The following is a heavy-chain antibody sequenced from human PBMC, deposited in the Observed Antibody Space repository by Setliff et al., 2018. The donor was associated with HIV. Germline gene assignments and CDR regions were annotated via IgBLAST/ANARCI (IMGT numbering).Heavy chain of an antibody. D-gene: IGHD3-22*01. V-gene: IGHV1-18*01. CDR2: ISAYNGNT. CDR1: GYTFTSYG. J-gene: IGHJ4*02. CDR3: AKDSDEFSTIVGSSAY. Sequence: CKASGYTFTSYGISWVRQAPGQGLEWMGWISAYNGNTNYAQKLQGRVTMTTDTSTSTAYMELTSLTSGDTAVYYCAKDSDEFSTIVGSSAYWGQGTLVTVSS.